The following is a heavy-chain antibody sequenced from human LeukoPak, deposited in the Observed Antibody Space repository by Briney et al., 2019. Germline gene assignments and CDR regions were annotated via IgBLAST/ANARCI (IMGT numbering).Heavy chain of an antibody. J-gene: IGHJ3*02. V-gene: IGHV4-30-4*01. Sequence: PSQTLSLTCTVSGGSINSGSHYWSWIRQPPGKGLEWIGYIYYSGSTYYNPSLKSRVTISVDTSKNQFSLKLSSVTAADTAVYYCARDTEYYDSSGYGAFDIWGQGTMVTVSS. CDR2: IYYSGST. D-gene: IGHD3-22*01. CDR1: GGSINSGSHY. CDR3: ARDTEYYDSSGYGAFDI.